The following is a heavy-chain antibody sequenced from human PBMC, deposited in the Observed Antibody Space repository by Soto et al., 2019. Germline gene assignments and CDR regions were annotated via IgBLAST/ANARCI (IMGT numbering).Heavy chain of an antibody. CDR3: ARRGRVRGVISY. Sequence: QLQLQESGPGLVKPSETLSLTCTVSGGSISSSSYYWGWIRQPPGKGLEWIGSIYYSGSTYYNPSLKSRVTISVDTSKNQFSLKLSSVTAADTAVYYCARRGRVRGVISYWGQGTLVTVSS. V-gene: IGHV4-39*01. D-gene: IGHD3-10*01. CDR2: IYYSGST. CDR1: GGSISSSSYY. J-gene: IGHJ4*02.